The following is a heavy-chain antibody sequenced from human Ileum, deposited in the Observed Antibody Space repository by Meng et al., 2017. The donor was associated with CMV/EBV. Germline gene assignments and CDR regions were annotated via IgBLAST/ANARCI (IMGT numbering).Heavy chain of an antibody. CDR1: FTFRNCS. D-gene: IGHD1-26*01. Sequence: FTFRNCSIHGVRQAPGKGLEWVAVISYDGSIQFYADSMKGRFTISRDNSKSTLYLQMNSLRVEDTAVYFCAILNSGTYGARGYFDYWGQGALVTVSS. J-gene: IGHJ4*02. CDR3: AILNSGTYGARGYFDY. CDR2: ISYDGSIQ. V-gene: IGHV3-30*04.